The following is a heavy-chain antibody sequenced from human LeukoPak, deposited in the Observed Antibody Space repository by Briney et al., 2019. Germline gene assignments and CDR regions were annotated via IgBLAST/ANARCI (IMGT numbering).Heavy chain of an antibody. CDR2: ISTGGDDT. Sequence: PGASLRLSCAASGFIFSDYTMSWVRQAPGKGLEWVSAISTGGDDTNYADSVKGRFTISRDSSKTTLSLHINSLRAEDTAIYYCARSSRSWGVFDIWGQGTMVTVSS. CDR1: GFIFSDYT. V-gene: IGHV3-23*01. D-gene: IGHD7-27*01. CDR3: ARSSRSWGVFDI. J-gene: IGHJ3*02.